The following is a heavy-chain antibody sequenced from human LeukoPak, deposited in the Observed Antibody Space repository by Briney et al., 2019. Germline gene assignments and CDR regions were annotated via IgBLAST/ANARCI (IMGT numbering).Heavy chain of an antibody. V-gene: IGHV4-39*07. J-gene: IGHJ6*03. CDR2: IYYSGST. Sequence: SETLFLTCTVSGGSISSSSYYWGWLRQPPGKGLEWIGSIYYSGSTYYNPSLKSRVTISVDTSKNQFSLKLSSVTAADTAVYYCARRADSPVGYYYMDVWGKGTTVTIS. CDR3: ARRADSPVGYYYMDV. D-gene: IGHD3-10*01. CDR1: GGSISSSSYY.